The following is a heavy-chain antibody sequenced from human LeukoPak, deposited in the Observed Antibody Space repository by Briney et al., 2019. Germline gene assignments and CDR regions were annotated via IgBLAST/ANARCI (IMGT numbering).Heavy chain of an antibody. Sequence: GGSLRLSCVASGFTFSGYWMHWVRQPPGKGLVWVSRIKSDGSMTNYAESVKGRFTISRDNAKNTLFLQMNSLRAEDTAVYYCAKSDWFDPWGQGTLVTVSS. CDR1: GFTFSGYW. CDR2: IKSDGSMT. J-gene: IGHJ5*02. V-gene: IGHV3-74*01. CDR3: AKSDWFDP.